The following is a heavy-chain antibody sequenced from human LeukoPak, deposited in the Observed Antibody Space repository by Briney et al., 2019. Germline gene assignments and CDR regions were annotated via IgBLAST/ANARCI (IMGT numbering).Heavy chain of an antibody. CDR3: ARVGQWPYYYYYYMDV. D-gene: IGHD6-19*01. CDR1: GGSISSYY. CDR2: IYCSGST. J-gene: IGHJ6*03. Sequence: PSETLSVTCTVSGGSISSYYWSWIRQPPGKGLEWIGYIYCSGSTNYNPSLKSRVTISVDTSKNQFSLKLSSVTAADTAVYYCARVGQWPYYYYYYMDVWGKGTTVTVSS. V-gene: IGHV4-59*01.